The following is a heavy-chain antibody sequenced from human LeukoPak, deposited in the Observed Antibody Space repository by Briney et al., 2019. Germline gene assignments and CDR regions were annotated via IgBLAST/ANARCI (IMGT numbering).Heavy chain of an antibody. CDR1: GGSISSYY. D-gene: IGHD2-2*01. J-gene: IGHJ6*02. V-gene: IGHV4-4*07. CDR2: IYTSGST. Sequence: KSSETLSLTCTVSGGSISSYYWSWIRQPAGKGLEWIGRIYTSGSTNYNPSLKSRVTMSVDTSKNQFSLKLSSVTAADTAVYYCARDLGYCSSTSCRGASYYYYGMDVWGQGTTVTVSS. CDR3: ARDLGYCSSTSCRGASYYYYGMDV.